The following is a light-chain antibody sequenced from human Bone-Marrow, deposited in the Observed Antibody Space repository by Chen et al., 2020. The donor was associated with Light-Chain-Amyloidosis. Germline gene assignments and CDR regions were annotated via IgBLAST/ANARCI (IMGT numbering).Light chain of an antibody. CDR1: QSVLYSSNNKNY. Sequence: IVMTQSPDSLAVSLGERATINCKSSQSVLYSSNNKNYLAWYQQKPGQPPKLLIYWASTRESGVPDRFSGSGSGTDFTLTISSLQAEDVAVYYCQQYYSTPRTFGQGTKLE. V-gene: IGKV4-1*01. J-gene: IGKJ2*01. CDR3: QQYYSTPRT. CDR2: WAS.